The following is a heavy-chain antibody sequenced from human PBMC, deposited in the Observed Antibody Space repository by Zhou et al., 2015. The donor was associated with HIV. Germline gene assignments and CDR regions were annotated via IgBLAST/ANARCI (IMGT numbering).Heavy chain of an antibody. V-gene: IGHV1-18*01. CDR1: GYTFTSYG. CDR3: ARSSKGLYRPKPFDAFDI. D-gene: IGHD1-26*01. Sequence: QVQLVQSGAEVKKPGASVKVSCKASGYTFTSYGISWVRQAPGQGLEWMGWISAYNGNTNYAQKLQGRVTMTTDTSTSTAYMELRSLRSDDTAVYYCARSSKGLYRPKPFDAFDIWGQGTMVTVSS. CDR2: ISAYNGNT. J-gene: IGHJ3*02.